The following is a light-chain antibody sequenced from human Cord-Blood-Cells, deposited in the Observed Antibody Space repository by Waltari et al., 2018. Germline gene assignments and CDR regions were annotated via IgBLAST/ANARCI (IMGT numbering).Light chain of an antibody. V-gene: IGLV3-1*01. CDR1: QWGAKY. J-gene: IGLJ2*01. CDR2: QDS. Sequence: SYELTQPPSVSVSPGQPASITSPGDQWGAKYACCYQQKPGQSPVLVIYQDSKRPSGIPERFSGSNSGNTATLTISGTQAMDEADYYCQAWDSSSVVFGGGTKLTVL. CDR3: QAWDSSSVV.